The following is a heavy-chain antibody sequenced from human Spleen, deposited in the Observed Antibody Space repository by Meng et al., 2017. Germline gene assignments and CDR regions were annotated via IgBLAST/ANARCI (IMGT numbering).Heavy chain of an antibody. CDR2: IYHSGST. J-gene: IGHJ4*02. CDR3: ARRRGGSGRDC. CDR1: GGSISSSNYS. V-gene: IGHV4-39*01. D-gene: IGHD3-10*01. Sequence: LHLQESGHGCVKPAETLSLTCTVFGGSISSSNYSWDWIRQPPGKGLEWIGAIYHSGSTSYNPSLQSRVTMFVDTSKNQFSLMLTSVTATDTAVYYCARRRGGSGRDCWGQGTLVTVSS.